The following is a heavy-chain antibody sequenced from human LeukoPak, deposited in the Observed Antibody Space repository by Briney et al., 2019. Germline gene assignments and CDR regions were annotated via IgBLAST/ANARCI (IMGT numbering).Heavy chain of an antibody. CDR1: GFTFSSYG. CDR2: IWYDGSNK. V-gene: IGHV3-33*01. Sequence: PGGSLRLSCAASGFTFSSYGMHWVRQAPGKVLEWVAVIWYDGSNKYCADSVKGRFTISRDNSKNTLYLQVNSLRAEDTAVYYCARARNDYDSSGFSALDLWGQGTLVTVSS. D-gene: IGHD3-22*01. CDR3: ARARNDYDSSGFSALDL. J-gene: IGHJ5*02.